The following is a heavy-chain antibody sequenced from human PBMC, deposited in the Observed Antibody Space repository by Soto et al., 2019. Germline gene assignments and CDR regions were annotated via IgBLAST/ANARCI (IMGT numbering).Heavy chain of an antibody. V-gene: IGHV3-21*01. Sequence: GGSLRLSCAASGFTFSSYSMNWVRQAPGKGLEWVSSISSSSSYIYYADSVKGRFTISRDNAKNSLYLQMNSLRAEDTAVYYCARGRERYFDHSDAFDIWGQGTMVTVSS. CDR3: ARGRERYFDHSDAFDI. CDR1: GFTFSSYS. CDR2: ISSSSSYI. D-gene: IGHD3-9*01. J-gene: IGHJ3*02.